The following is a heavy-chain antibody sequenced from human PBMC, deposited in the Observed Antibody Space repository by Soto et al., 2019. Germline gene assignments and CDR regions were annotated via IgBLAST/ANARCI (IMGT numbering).Heavy chain of an antibody. D-gene: IGHD6-19*01. J-gene: IGHJ4*01. Sequence: GGTLRRSFSTSGCYFNNDSKSWVRSAPGERLESVSFISSSGGTTYYADSVKGWFTISRDNSRNTVFLQMNTLGPEDTAIYYCATFMAVTGPGCVRSSVYWCQGTRHTASS. CDR1: GCYFNNDS. CDR2: ISSSGGTT. CDR3: ATFMAVTGPGCVRSSVY. V-gene: IGHV3-23*01.